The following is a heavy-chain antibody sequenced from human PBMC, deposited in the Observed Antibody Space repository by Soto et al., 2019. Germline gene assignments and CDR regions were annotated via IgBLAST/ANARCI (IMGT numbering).Heavy chain of an antibody. V-gene: IGHV3-30-3*01. D-gene: IGHD3-9*01. J-gene: IGHJ4*02. Sequence: GGSLRLSCAASGFTFSSYAMHWVRQAPGKGLEWVAVISYDGSNKYYADSVKGRFTISRDNSKNTLYLQMNSLRAEDTAVYYCARGSGFSTRYFDWLLFPFDYWGQGTLVTVSS. CDR2: ISYDGSNK. CDR1: GFTFSSYA. CDR3: ARGSGFSTRYFDWLLFPFDY.